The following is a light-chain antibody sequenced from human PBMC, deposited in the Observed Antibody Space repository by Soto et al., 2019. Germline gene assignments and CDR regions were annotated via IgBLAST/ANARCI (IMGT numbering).Light chain of an antibody. CDR3: QQYGSSPPIT. CDR2: GAS. Sequence: EIVLTQSPGTLSLSPGERATLSCRASQSVSSSYLAWYQQKPGQDPRLLIYGASSRATGIPDRFSGSGSGTDFTLTISRLEPEDFAVYYCQQYGSSPPITFSQGTRLEIK. J-gene: IGKJ5*01. CDR1: QSVSSSY. V-gene: IGKV3-20*01.